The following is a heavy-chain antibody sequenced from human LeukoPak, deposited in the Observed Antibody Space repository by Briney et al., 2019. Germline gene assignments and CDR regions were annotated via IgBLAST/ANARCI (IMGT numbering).Heavy chain of an antibody. V-gene: IGHV3-30*18. CDR1: GFTFSSYG. J-gene: IGHJ4*02. Sequence: GGSLRLSCAASGFTFSSYGMHWVRQAPGKGLEWVAVISYDGSNKYYADSVKGRFTISRDNSKNTLYLQMNSLRAEDTAVYYCAKGSLGSGYYYFDYWGQGTLVTVSS. CDR2: ISYDGSNK. CDR3: AKGSLGSGYYYFDY. D-gene: IGHD3-22*01.